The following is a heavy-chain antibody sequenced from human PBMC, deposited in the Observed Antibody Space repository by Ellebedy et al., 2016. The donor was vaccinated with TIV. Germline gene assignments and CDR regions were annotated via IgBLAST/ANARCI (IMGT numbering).Heavy chain of an antibody. V-gene: IGHV2-26*01. J-gene: IGHJ4*02. CDR1: GFSLTNIIMG. CDR2: SSSYDEQ. Sequence: SGPTLVKPKETLTLTCTVSGFSLTNIIMGVSWIRQAPGKALEWLAHSSSYDEQFYSTSLKTRLGISRDTSKSQVVLTMTNMDPVDIGTYFCARAVKYCGGDCTHKFDYWGQGTPVTVSS. D-gene: IGHD2-21*02. CDR3: ARAVKYCGGDCTHKFDY.